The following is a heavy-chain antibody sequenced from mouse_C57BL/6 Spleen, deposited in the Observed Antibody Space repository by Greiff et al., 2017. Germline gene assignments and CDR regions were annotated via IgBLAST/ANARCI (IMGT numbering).Heavy chain of an antibody. CDR1: GYTFTSYW. CDR2: INPSNGGT. CDR3: ARFPYDSAWFAY. J-gene: IGHJ3*01. D-gene: IGHD2-4*01. V-gene: IGHV1-53*01. Sequence: QVQLKQPGTELVKPGASVKLSCKASGYTFTSYWMHWVKQRPGQGLEWIGNINPSNGGTNYNEKFKSKATLTVDKSSSTAYMQLSSLTSEDSAVYYCARFPYDSAWFAYWGQGTLVTVSA.